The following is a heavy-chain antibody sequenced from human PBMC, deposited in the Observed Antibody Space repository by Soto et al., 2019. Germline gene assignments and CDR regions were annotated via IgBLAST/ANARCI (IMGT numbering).Heavy chain of an antibody. V-gene: IGHV3-48*02. CDR2: ISASSSTI. J-gene: IGHJ4*02. D-gene: IGHD6-13*01. CDR1: GFTFSTYN. CDR3: ARNDMPTTLYSSNWNPNDY. Sequence: EVQLVESGGGLVQPGGSLRLSCAASGFTFSTYNMNWVRQAPGKGLEWVSYISASSSTIYYADSVKGRFIISRDNAKNSLYLQMNSLRDEDTALYYCARNDMPTTLYSSNWNPNDYRGQGTLVTVSS.